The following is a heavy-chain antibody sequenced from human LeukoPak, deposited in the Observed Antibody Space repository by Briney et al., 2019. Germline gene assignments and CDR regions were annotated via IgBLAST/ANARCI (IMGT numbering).Heavy chain of an antibody. CDR3: VQETTVFFDY. Sequence: PGGSLRLSCAASGFTFSSYGMHWVRQAPGKGLEWVAVISYDGSNKYYADSVKGRFTISRDNSKNTLYLQMNSLRAEDTAVYYCVQETTVFFDYWGQGTLVTVSS. CDR2: ISYDGSNK. V-gene: IGHV3-30*19. J-gene: IGHJ4*02. D-gene: IGHD4-17*01. CDR1: GFTFSSYG.